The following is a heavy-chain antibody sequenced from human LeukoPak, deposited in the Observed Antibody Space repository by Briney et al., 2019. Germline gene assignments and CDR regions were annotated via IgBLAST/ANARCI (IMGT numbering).Heavy chain of an antibody. Sequence: PGGSLRLSCAASGFTFSSHNMVWVRQPPGKGLEWISYISDSSIIMYYADSVKGRFTISRDNAKNSLYLQMNSLRAEDTAVYYCARDGGFCSGGFCYRLFDPWGQGTLVTVSS. CDR3: ARDGGFCSGGFCYRLFDP. J-gene: IGHJ5*02. CDR1: GFTFSSHN. V-gene: IGHV3-48*04. CDR2: ISDSSIIM. D-gene: IGHD2-15*01.